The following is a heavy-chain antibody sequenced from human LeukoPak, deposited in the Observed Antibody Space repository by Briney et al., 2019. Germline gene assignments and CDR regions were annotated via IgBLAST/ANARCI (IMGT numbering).Heavy chain of an antibody. D-gene: IGHD3-10*01. CDR1: GFTFSSYS. CDR3: ARGRGSGPNWFDP. V-gene: IGHV3-21*01. CDR2: ISSSSSYM. J-gene: IGHJ5*02. Sequence: GGSLRLSCAASGFTFSSYSMNWVRQAPGKGLEWVSSISSSSSYMYYADSVKGRFTISRDNAKNSLYLQMNSLRAEDTAVYYCARGRGSGPNWFDPWGQGTLVTVSS.